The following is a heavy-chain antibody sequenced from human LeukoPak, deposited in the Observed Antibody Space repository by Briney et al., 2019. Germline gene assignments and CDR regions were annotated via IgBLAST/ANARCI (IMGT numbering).Heavy chain of an antibody. V-gene: IGHV3-48*03. D-gene: IGHD3-22*01. CDR3: ARGDSLNYYYYYYGMDV. J-gene: IGHJ6*02. CDR2: ISSSGSTI. CDR1: GFTFSSYE. Sequence: GGSLRLSCAASGFTFSSYEMNWVRQAPGKGLEWVSYISSSGSTIYYADSVKGRFTISRDNAKNSLYLQMNSLRAEDTAVYYCARGDSLNYYYYYYGMDVWGQGTTVTVS.